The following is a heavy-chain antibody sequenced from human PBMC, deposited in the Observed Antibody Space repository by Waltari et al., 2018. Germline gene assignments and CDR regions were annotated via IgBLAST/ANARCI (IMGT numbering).Heavy chain of an antibody. V-gene: IGHV1-69*01. CDR2: IIPIFGTA. CDR1: GGTFSSYA. J-gene: IGHJ5*02. D-gene: IGHD6-6*01. Sequence: QVQLVQSGAEVKKPGSSVKVSCQASGGTFSSYAISWVRQAPGQGLEWMGGIIPIFGTANYAQKFQGRVTITADESTSTAYMELSSLRSEDTAVYYCASGRVQGQLVTEAGWFDPWGQGTLVTVSS. CDR3: ASGRVQGQLVTEAGWFDP.